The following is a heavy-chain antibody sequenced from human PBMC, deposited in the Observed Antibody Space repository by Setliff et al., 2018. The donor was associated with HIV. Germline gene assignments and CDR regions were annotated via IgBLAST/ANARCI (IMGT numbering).Heavy chain of an antibody. CDR1: GGSISSSSYY. V-gene: IGHV4-39*01. D-gene: IGHD6-19*01. CDR2: IYYSGST. CDR3: ASQGRSGWLWGGFVS. Sequence: PSETLSLTCTVSGGSISSSSYYWIWVRQPPGEGLEWIGNIYYSGSTYYNPSLKSRTTISVDTSQNQLSLKLTSVTAADTAVYYCASQGRSGWLWGGFVSWGQGTRVTVSS. J-gene: IGHJ4*02.